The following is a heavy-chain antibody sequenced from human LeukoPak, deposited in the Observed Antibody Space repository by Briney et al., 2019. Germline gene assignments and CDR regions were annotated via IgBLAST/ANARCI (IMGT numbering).Heavy chain of an antibody. D-gene: IGHD2-2*01. V-gene: IGHV4-30-4*08. CDR1: GGSMSSGDYY. J-gene: IGHJ5*02. Sequence: SETLFLTCTVSGGSMSSGDYYWSWIRQPPGKGLEWIGYIYYSGSTYYNPSPKSRVTISVDTSKNQFSLKLSFVTAADTAVYYCARGPAAMKFDPWGQGTLVTVSS. CDR2: IYYSGST. CDR3: ARGPAAMKFDP.